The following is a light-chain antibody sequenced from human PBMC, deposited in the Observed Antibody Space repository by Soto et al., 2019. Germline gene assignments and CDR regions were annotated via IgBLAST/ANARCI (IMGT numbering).Light chain of an antibody. CDR3: HQYNTWPPRFT. CDR2: NAS. Sequence: EIVLTQSPGTLSLSPGERATLSCRASQSVSSSYLAWYQHKPGQTPRLLIYNASTRATAVPARFSGGGSVTEFSLTISSLQSDDFGVYYCHQYNTWPPRFTFGPGTKVDI. V-gene: IGKV3-15*01. J-gene: IGKJ3*01. CDR1: QSVSSSY.